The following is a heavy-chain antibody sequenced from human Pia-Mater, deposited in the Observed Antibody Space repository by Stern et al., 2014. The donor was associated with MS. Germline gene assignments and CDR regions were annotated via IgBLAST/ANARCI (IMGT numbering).Heavy chain of an antibody. CDR2: INHSGST. D-gene: IGHD4-17*01. CDR3: ARGGETYGDYLFGWYFDL. CDR1: GGSFSGYY. J-gene: IGHJ2*01. V-gene: IGHV4-34*01. Sequence: QVQLQQWGAGLLKPSETLSLTCAVYGGSFSGYYWSWIRQPPGKGLEWIGEINHSGSTTYNPSLKSRVTKSVDTPKNQFSMKLRSVTAADTAVYYCARGGETYGDYLFGWYFDLWGRGTLVTVSS.